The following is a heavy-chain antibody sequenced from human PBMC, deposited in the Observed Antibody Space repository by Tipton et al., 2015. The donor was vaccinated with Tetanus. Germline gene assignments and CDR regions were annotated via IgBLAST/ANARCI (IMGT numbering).Heavy chain of an antibody. CDR2: IYYSGST. CDR3: ARYDYGDSGRDY. D-gene: IGHD4-17*01. V-gene: IGHV4-31*03. Sequence: TLSLTCTVSGGSISSGGYYWSWIRQHPGKGLEWIGYIYYSGSTYYNPSLKSRVTISVDTSKNQFSLKLSSVTAADTAAYYCARYDYGDSGRDYWGQGTLVTVSS. CDR1: GGSISSGGYY. J-gene: IGHJ4*02.